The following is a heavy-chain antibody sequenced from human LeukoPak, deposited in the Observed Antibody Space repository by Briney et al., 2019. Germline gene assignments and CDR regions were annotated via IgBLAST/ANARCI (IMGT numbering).Heavy chain of an antibody. V-gene: IGHV3-33*06. CDR3: AKDTQGHGFDY. CDR2: IWYDGSKK. Sequence: GGSLRLSCAASGFTFSSYGMHWVRQAPGKRLEWVAVIWYDGSKKYYADSVKGRFTISRDNSKNTLYLQMNSLRAEDTAVYYCAKDTQGHGFDYWGQGTLVTVSS. J-gene: IGHJ4*02. CDR1: GFTFSSYG.